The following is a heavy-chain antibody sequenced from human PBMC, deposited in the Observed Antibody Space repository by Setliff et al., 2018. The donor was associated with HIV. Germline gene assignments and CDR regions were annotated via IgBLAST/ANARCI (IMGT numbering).Heavy chain of an antibody. CDR1: GASISSNT. CDR3: ARGGTSSNWFGP. J-gene: IGHJ5*02. Sequence: SETLSLTCIVSGASISSNTWSWIRQAPGKGLQWIGFIYSSVTTNYNPSLKSRVTVSLDTSKNQFSLKLTSVTAADTAVYYCARGGTSSNWFGPWGQGTLVTVSS. CDR2: IYSSVTT. V-gene: IGHV4-59*01. D-gene: IGHD2-2*01.